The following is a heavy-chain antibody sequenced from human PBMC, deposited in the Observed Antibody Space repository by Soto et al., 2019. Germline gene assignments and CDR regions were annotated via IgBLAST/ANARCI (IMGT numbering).Heavy chain of an antibody. CDR1: GYTYTSYG. Sequence: APVKASCKASGYTYTSYGLSWPRQAPGKGLEWMGWISAYNGNTNYAQKLQGRVTMTTDTSTSTAYRELRSLRSDDTAVYYCSSLYDVWSSYEDHGYMDFWGKGTTVTGSS. CDR2: ISAYNGNT. D-gene: IGHD3-3*01. CDR3: SSLYDVWSSYEDHGYMDF. V-gene: IGHV1-18*01. J-gene: IGHJ6*03.